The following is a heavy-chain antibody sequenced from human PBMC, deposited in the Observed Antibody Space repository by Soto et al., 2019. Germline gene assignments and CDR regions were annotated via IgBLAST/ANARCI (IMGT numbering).Heavy chain of an antibody. Sequence: EASVKVSCKASGGTFSSYAISWVRQAPGQGLEWMGGIIPIFGTANYAQKFQGRVTITADESTITAYMELSSLRSEDTAVYYCARVNDFWSGFHYYYGIDVWGQGTTVTVSS. CDR1: GGTFSSYA. D-gene: IGHD3-3*01. V-gene: IGHV1-69*13. CDR3: ARVNDFWSGFHYYYGIDV. CDR2: IIPIFGTA. J-gene: IGHJ6*02.